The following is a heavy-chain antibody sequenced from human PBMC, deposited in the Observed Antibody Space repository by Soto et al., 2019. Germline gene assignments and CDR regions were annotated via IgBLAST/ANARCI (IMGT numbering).Heavy chain of an antibody. V-gene: IGHV3-11*05. D-gene: IGHD6-13*01. CDR3: AGGWGAAADYFDF. J-gene: IGHJ4*02. CDR1: GFTFSDYY. Sequence: QVQLVESGGGLVKPGGSLRLSCAVSGFTFSDYYMTWIRQAPGKGLEWVSYISSSTSHTNYADSVKGRSTISRDNAKNSLFLQMNSLRAEDTAVYHCAGGWGAAADYFDFWGQGTLVTVSS. CDR2: ISSSTSHT.